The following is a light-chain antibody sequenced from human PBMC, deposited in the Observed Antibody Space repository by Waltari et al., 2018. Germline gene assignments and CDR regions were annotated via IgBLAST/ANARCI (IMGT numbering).Light chain of an antibody. Sequence: DIVMTQSPDSLPVSLGERATTPCRSSQSVLNRDTKKSYLAWYQQKSGQTPKLLIYWASTRESGVPDRFSGSGSGTDFTLTITSLQAEDVAVYYCQQYYSTVTFGGGTKVEIK. V-gene: IGKV4-1*01. J-gene: IGKJ4*01. CDR3: QQYYSTVT. CDR2: WAS. CDR1: QSVLNRDTKKSY.